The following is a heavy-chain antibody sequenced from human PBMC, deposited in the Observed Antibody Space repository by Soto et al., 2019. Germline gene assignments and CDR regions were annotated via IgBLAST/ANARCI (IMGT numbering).Heavy chain of an antibody. CDR3: ASPTDNNNYYYYYGMAV. J-gene: IGHJ6*02. Sequence: ASVKVSCKASGGTFSSYAISCVRQAPGQGLEWMGGIIPIFGTANYAQKFQGRVTITADESTSTAYMELSSLRSEDTAVYDGASPTDNNNYYYYYGMAVWGQGTTVTVSS. CDR2: IIPIFGTA. CDR1: GGTFSSYA. V-gene: IGHV1-69*13.